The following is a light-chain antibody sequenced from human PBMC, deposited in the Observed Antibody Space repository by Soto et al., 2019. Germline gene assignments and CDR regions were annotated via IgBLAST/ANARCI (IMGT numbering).Light chain of an antibody. Sequence: EIVLTQSPGTLSPSPGERATLSCRASQSVSNNYLAWYQQKPGQAPRLLIYGASNRATGIPDRFSGSGSGTDFTLTSSRLGPEDFAVYYCQQYGSSGTFGKGTKVDIK. J-gene: IGKJ1*01. CDR1: QSVSNNY. CDR3: QQYGSSGT. V-gene: IGKV3-20*01. CDR2: GAS.